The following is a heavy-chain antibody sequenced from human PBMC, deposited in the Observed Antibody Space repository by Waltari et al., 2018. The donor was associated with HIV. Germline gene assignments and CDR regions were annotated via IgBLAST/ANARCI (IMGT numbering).Heavy chain of an antibody. J-gene: IGHJ1*01. CDR2: ALYTCRPDLFTGQF. D-gene: IGHD6-19*01. CDR1: GGSIASSDSF. CDR3: VRHAAEFRPDFGWILAGVFEP. V-gene: IGHV4-39*01. Sequence: QVQLQESGPGFVKPSETLSLICNVSGGSIASSDSFWGWIRQSPGMSLEWVGSALYTCRPDLFTGQFFAKSSLNSRVALSVDTSKNQVSLRLTSVTAADTGLYYCVRHAAEFRPDFGWILAGVFEPWGLGTQVIVSS.